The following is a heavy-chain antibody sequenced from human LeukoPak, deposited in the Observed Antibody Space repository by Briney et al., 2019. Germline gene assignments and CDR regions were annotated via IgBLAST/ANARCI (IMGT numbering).Heavy chain of an antibody. CDR3: ARVPTHYDILTGYYVSYYFDY. D-gene: IGHD3-9*01. J-gene: IGHJ4*02. CDR1: GDYFTGYY. CDR2: INPNSGGT. Sequence: ASVKVSCKASGDYFTGYYMHWVRQAPGQGLEWMGWINPNSGGTKYAQKFQGRVTMTRDTSISTAYMELSRLRSDDTAVYYCARVPTHYDILTGYYVSYYFDYWGQGTLVTVSS. V-gene: IGHV1-2*02.